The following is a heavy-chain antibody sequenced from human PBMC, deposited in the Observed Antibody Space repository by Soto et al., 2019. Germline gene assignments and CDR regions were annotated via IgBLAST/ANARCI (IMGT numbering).Heavy chain of an antibody. CDR2: IKHDGSEK. Sequence: EVQLVESGGGLVQPGGSLRLSCAASGFTFTEYWMSWVRPTPGQGLEWVASIKHDGSEKQYVDSVKGRFTIARDNAKNSLYLKMNSLRAEDTGVYYCLRDGRGSFRYSDYWGQGTLVTVSS. CDR3: LRDGRGSFRYSDY. CDR1: GFTFTEYW. D-gene: IGHD3-16*02. V-gene: IGHV3-7*01. J-gene: IGHJ4*02.